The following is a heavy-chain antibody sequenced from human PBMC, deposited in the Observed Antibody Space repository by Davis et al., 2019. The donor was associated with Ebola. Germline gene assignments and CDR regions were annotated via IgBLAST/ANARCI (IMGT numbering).Heavy chain of an antibody. CDR3: TREDDEWKHFDY. CDR1: GYIFSGYY. D-gene: IGHD5-18*01. J-gene: IGHJ4*02. Sequence: AASVKVSCKTSGYIFSGYYMHWVRQAPGQGLEWMGWINPDSGGTIYAQKFQGRVTMSRDTSINTAYMEVSGLRFDDTAVYYCTREDDEWKHFDYWGQGTLVTVSS. V-gene: IGHV1-2*02. CDR2: INPDSGGT.